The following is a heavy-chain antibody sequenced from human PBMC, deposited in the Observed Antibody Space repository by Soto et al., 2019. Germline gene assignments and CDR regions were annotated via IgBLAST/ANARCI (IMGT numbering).Heavy chain of an antibody. J-gene: IGHJ4*02. V-gene: IGHV3-23*01. Sequence: GGSLRLSCAASGFTFSSYAMSWVRQAPGKGLEWVSAISGSGGSTYYTDSVKGRFTISRDNSKNTLYLQMNSLRAEETAVYYCAKDLNYGSGSYYILYYFDYWGQGTLVTVSS. D-gene: IGHD3-10*01. CDR1: GFTFSSYA. CDR2: ISGSGGST. CDR3: AKDLNYGSGSYYILYYFDY.